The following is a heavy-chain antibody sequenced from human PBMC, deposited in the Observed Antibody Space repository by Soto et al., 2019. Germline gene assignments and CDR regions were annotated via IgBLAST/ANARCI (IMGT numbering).Heavy chain of an antibody. CDR3: ARAVAVPADFDY. CDR1: GYTLPGYA. J-gene: IGHJ4*02. V-gene: IGHV1-3*01. D-gene: IGHD6-19*01. Sequence: GSVKVSCKASGYTLPGYALHWVRQAPGQRLEWMGWINAGNGNTKYSQKFQGRVTITRDTSASTAYMELSSLRSEDTAVYYCARAVAVPADFDYWGQGTLVTVSS. CDR2: INAGNGNT.